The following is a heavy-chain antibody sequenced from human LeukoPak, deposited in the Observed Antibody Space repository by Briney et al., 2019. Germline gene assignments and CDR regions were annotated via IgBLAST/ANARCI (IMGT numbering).Heavy chain of an antibody. V-gene: IGHV1-2*02. CDR2: INPNSGGT. J-gene: IGHJ5*02. CDR3: ARGKAYCSSTSCRRSYNWFDP. D-gene: IGHD2-2*01. Sequence: ASVKVSCKASGYTFTGYYMHWVRHAPGQGLEWMGWINPNSGGTNYAQKFQGRVTMTRDTSISTAYMELSRLRSDDTAVHYCARGKAYCSSTSCRRSYNWFDPWGQGTLVTVSS. CDR1: GYTFTGYY.